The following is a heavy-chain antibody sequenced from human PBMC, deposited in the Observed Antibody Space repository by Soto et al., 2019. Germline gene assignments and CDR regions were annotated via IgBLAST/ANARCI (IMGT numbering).Heavy chain of an antibody. J-gene: IGHJ4*02. CDR3: AITRTTVTTHHFDY. D-gene: IGHD4-4*01. CDR2: INAGNGNT. V-gene: IGHV1-3*01. Sequence: QVQLVQSGAEVKKPGASVKVSCKASGYTFTSYAMHWVRQAPGQRLEWMGWINAGNGNTKYSQKFQGRVTITRDTSASTAYMEPSSLRSEDTAVYYCAITRTTVTTHHFDYWGQGTLVTVSS. CDR1: GYTFTSYA.